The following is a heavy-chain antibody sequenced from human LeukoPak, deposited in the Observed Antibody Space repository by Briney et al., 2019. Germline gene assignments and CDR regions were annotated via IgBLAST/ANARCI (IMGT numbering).Heavy chain of an antibody. CDR3: ARRGVPLFGYSSSWYYY. J-gene: IGHJ4*02. Sequence: SETLSLTCAVYGGSFSGYYWSWIRQPPGKGLEWIGEINHSGSTNYNPSLKSRVTISVDTSKNQFSLKLSSVTAADTAVYYCARRGVPLFGYSSSWYYYWGQGTLVTVSS. CDR1: GGSFSGYY. D-gene: IGHD6-13*01. CDR2: INHSGST. V-gene: IGHV4-34*01.